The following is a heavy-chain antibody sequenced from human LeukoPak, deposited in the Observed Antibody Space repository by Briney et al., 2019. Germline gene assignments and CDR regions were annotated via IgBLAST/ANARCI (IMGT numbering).Heavy chain of an antibody. J-gene: IGHJ5*02. CDR2: IIPIFGTA. V-gene: IGHV1-69*01. D-gene: IGHD6-13*01. Sequence: SVKVSCKASGGTFSSYAISWVRQAPGQGLEWMGGIIPIFGTANYAQKFQGRVTITADESTSTAYMELSSLRSEDTAVYYCARVGGYSSSWYENWFDPWGQGTLVTVSS. CDR3: ARVGGYSSSWYENWFDP. CDR1: GGTFSSYA.